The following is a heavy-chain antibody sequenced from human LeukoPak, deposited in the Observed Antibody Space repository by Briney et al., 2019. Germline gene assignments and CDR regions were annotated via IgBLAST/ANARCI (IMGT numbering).Heavy chain of an antibody. D-gene: IGHD6-13*01. V-gene: IGHV3-23*01. CDR3: AKSIAAAGRQHYFDY. J-gene: IGHJ4*02. Sequence: GGSLRLSCVASGFTFSSYAMSWVRQAPGKGLEWVSVISGSGDTTYYADSVKGRFTISRDNSKNTLYLQMNSLRAEDTAVYYCAKSIAAAGRQHYFDYWGQGTLVTVSS. CDR2: ISGSGDTT. CDR1: GFTFSSYA.